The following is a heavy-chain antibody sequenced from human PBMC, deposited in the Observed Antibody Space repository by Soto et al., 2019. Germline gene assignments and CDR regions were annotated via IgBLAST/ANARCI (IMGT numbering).Heavy chain of an antibody. CDR2: IWYDGSNK. CDR1: GFTFSSYG. Sequence: GGSLRLSCAASGFTFSSYGMHWVRQAPGKGLEWVAVIWYDGSNKYYADSVKGRFTISRDNSKNTLYLQMNSLRAEDTAVYYCARDQITRDAFAIWGQGTMVTVSS. CDR3: ARDQITRDAFAI. J-gene: IGHJ3*02. V-gene: IGHV3-33*01. D-gene: IGHD1-20*01.